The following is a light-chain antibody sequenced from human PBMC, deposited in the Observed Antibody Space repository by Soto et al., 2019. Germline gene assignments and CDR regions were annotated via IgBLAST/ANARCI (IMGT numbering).Light chain of an antibody. Sequence: EIVLTQSPGTLSLSPGERATLSCRASQSVSSNYLAWYQRKPGQAPRLLIYGASNRATGIPNRFSGSGSGTDFTLSITSREPEDFVVYYCQQYGNSPPTFGQGNKVEI. CDR3: QQYGNSPPT. CDR1: QSVSSNY. J-gene: IGKJ1*01. CDR2: GAS. V-gene: IGKV3-20*01.